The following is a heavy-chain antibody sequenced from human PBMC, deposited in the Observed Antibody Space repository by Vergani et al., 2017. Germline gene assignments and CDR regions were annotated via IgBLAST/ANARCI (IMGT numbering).Heavy chain of an antibody. D-gene: IGHD3-10*01. CDR1: GFTFSSYA. V-gene: IGHV3-30-3*01. CDR2: ISYDGSNK. J-gene: IGHJ4*02. CDR3: ARSGGGITMVRAVDY. Sequence: QVQLVESGGGVVQPGRSLRLSCAASGFTFSSYAMHWVRQAPGKGLEWVAVISYDGSNKYYADSVKGRFTISRDNSKNTLYLQMNSLRAEDTAVYYCARSGGGITMVRAVDYWGQGTLVTVSS.